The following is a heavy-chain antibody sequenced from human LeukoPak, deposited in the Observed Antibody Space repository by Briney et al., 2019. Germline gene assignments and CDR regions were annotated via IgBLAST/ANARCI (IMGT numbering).Heavy chain of an antibody. V-gene: IGHV5-51*01. CDR1: GYSFTSYW. Sequence: SGESLKISCKGSGYSFTSYWIGWVRQMPGKGLEWMGIIYPGDSDTRYSPSFQGQVTISADKSITTAYLQWSSLKASDTAMYYCARISSMGSGWYDAFDIWGQGTMVTVSS. CDR3: ARISSMGSGWYDAFDI. J-gene: IGHJ3*02. D-gene: IGHD6-19*01. CDR2: IYPGDSDT.